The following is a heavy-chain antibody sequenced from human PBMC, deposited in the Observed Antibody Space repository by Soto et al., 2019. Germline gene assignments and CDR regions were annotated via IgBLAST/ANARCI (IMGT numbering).Heavy chain of an antibody. Sequence: SVKVSCKTSGGTFSSYAISWVRQAPGQGLEWMGGIIPIFDTANYAQKFQGRVTITADESTSTAYMELSSLRSDDTAVYYCAREGNYYDSSGMDYWGQGTLVTSPQ. V-gene: IGHV1-69*13. CDR1: GGTFSSYA. D-gene: IGHD3-22*01. J-gene: IGHJ4*02. CDR2: IIPIFDTA. CDR3: AREGNYYDSSGMDY.